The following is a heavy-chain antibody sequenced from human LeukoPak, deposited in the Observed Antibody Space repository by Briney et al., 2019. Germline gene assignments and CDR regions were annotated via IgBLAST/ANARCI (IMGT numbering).Heavy chain of an antibody. Sequence: PGGSLRLSCAASGFTFSSYWMHWVRQAPGKGLVWVSHINTDGRITSYADSVKGRFTISRDNAKNTLYLQMNSLRAEDTAVYYCASVWDPQRYWGQGTLVTVSS. CDR3: ASVWDPQRY. V-gene: IGHV3-74*01. J-gene: IGHJ4*02. CDR1: GFTFSSYW. D-gene: IGHD1-26*01. CDR2: INTDGRIT.